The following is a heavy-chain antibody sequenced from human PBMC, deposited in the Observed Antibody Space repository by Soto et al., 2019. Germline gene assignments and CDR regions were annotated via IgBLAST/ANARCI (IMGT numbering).Heavy chain of an antibody. V-gene: IGHV5-51*01. CDR3: ARPLYPGYCTDGVCYSYDF. D-gene: IGHD2-8*01. J-gene: IGHJ4*02. CDR2: IFPADSEI. CDR1: GYTFTSHW. Sequence: GESLKISCQTFGYTFTSHWIAWVRQKPGKGLEWKGIIFPADSEIRQSPSFRGHVTISADKSISTAYLQWSSLEASDTAVYYCARPLYPGYCTDGVCYSYDFWGQGTPVTVSS.